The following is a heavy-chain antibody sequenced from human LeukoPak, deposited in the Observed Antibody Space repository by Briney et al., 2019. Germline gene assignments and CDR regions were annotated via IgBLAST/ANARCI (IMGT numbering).Heavy chain of an antibody. V-gene: IGHV3-66*01. J-gene: IGHJ4*02. Sequence: GGSLRLSCAASGFTVSSNYMSWVRQAPGKGLEWVSVLYTDGTTYYADSVKGRFTISRDNSKNTLSLQMNSLRAEDTAVYYCARVSPESSGYPRGYFDYWGQGTLVTASS. D-gene: IGHD3-22*01. CDR3: ARVSPESSGYPRGYFDY. CDR2: LYTDGTT. CDR1: GFTVSSNY.